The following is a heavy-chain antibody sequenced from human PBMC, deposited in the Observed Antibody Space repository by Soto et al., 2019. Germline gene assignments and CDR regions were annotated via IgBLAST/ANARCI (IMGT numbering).Heavy chain of an antibody. CDR3: ARVTSGSYSIFWFDP. V-gene: IGHV4-59*01. CDR2: IYYSGST. CDR1: GGSISSYY. J-gene: IGHJ5*02. D-gene: IGHD1-26*01. Sequence: PSETLSLTCTVSGGSISSYYWSWIRQPPGKGLEWIGYIYYSGSTNYNPSLKSRVTISVDTSKNQFSLKLRSVTAADTAVYYCARVTSGSYSIFWFDPWGQGTLVTVSS.